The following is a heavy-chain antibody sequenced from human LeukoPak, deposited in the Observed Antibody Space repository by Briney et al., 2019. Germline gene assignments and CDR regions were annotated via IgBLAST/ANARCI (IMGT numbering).Heavy chain of an antibody. J-gene: IGHJ4*02. CDR3: ARESGSYSCSYRFDS. Sequence: SGGSLRLSCAASGFNFINAWMSWVRQAPGKGLEWVGEINHSGSTNYNPSLKSRVTISVDTSKNQFSLKLSSVTAADTAVYYCARESGSYSCSYRFDSWGQGTLVSVSS. V-gene: IGHV4-34*01. CDR2: INHSGST. CDR1: GFNFINAW. D-gene: IGHD6-6*01.